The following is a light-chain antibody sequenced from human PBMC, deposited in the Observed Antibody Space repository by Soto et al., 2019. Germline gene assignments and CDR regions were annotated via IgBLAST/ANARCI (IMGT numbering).Light chain of an antibody. J-gene: IGLJ1*01. Sequence: QSVLTQPASVSGSPGQSITTSCTGTSSDVGGYNYVSWYQQHPGKAPKPMIYDVSARPSGVSNRFSGSKSGNTASLTISGLQAEDEADYYCSSYKSSSTLFVFGTGTRSPS. CDR1: SSDVGGYNY. CDR2: DVS. V-gene: IGLV2-14*03. CDR3: SSYKSSSTLFV.